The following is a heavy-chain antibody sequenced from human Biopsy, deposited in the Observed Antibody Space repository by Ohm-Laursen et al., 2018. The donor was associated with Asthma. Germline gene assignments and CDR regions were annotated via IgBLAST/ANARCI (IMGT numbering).Heavy chain of an antibody. CDR3: ARHWNWGSFFDY. CDR1: CGSMSSSSYS. CDR2: ISYTGNT. D-gene: IGHD7-27*01. V-gene: IGHV4-39*01. Sequence: SDTLSLTCTVSCGSMSSSSYSWGWIRQPPGKGLEWIGSISYTGNTDIPSLRSRVTLSVNTSKNNFSLKLTSVTAADTAVFYCARHWNWGSFFDYWGQGMLVTVSS. J-gene: IGHJ4*02.